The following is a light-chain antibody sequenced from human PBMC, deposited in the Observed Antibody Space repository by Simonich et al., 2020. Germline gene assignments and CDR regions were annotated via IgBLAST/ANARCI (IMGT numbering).Light chain of an antibody. CDR3: GAWDSSLSAVV. J-gene: IGLJ2*01. V-gene: IGLV1-51*01. CDR2: YNN. Sequence: QSVLTQPPSVSAAPGQKVTISCAGTSSNIGNNYVSWYQQLQGTAPKLLIYYNNKRPSGMTDRFSGAKYGTSATLGITGLQTGDEADYYCGAWDSSLSAVVFGGGTKLTVL. CDR1: SSNIGNNY.